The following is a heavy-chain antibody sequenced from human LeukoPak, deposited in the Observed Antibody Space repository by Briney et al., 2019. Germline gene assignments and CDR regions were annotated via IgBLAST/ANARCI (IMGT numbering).Heavy chain of an antibody. J-gene: IGHJ4*02. CDR2: IYYSGST. V-gene: IGHV4-39*01. CDR3: ARHFRHFDY. CDR1: GGSISSSSYY. Sequence: PSETLSLTCTVSGGSISSSSYYWGWIRQPPGKGLEWIGSIYYSGSTYYNPSLKSRVTISVDTSKNQFSLKLSSVTAADTAVYYCARHFRHFDYWGQGNLVTVSS.